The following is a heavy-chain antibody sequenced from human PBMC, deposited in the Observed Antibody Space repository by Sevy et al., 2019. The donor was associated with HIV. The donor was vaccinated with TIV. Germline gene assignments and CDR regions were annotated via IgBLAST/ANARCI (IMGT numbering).Heavy chain of an antibody. D-gene: IGHD3-10*01. J-gene: IGHJ4*02. CDR3: ARVQRGGVPDY. CDR2: ISPVSGDT. Sequence: GESLKISCTSSGYTFIAHYLHWVRQAPGQGLEGMGWISPVSGDTKCTEKFQGRVTMTRDTSISTAYMELITLRSDDTAVYFCARVQRGGVPDYWGQGTLVTVSS. V-gene: IGHV1-2*02. CDR1: GYTFIAHY.